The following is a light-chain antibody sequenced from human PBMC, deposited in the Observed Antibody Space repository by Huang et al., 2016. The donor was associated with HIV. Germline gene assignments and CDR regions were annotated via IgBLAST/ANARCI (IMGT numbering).Light chain of an antibody. CDR3: MQALQTPFT. CDR1: QSLLQSNGYNY. Sequence: DIVMTQSPVSLPVIPGEPASVSCRSSQSLLQSNGYNYLSWYLQKPGQPPQLLIYLGSNRASGVPDRFSGSESGTDFTLKISRVEAEDVGVYYCMQALQTPFTFGPGTKVHIK. J-gene: IGKJ3*01. V-gene: IGKV2-28*01. CDR2: LGS.